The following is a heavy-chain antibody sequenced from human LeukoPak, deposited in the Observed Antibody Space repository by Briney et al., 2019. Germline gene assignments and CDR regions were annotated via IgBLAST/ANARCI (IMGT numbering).Heavy chain of an antibody. J-gene: IGHJ3*02. D-gene: IGHD1-26*01. CDR1: GFTFRSYW. Sequence: GGSLRLSCAASGFTFRSYWMHWVRHAPGKGLVWVSRIKSDGSKTSYADSVKGRFTISRDNAKNTLYLQMNSLRAEDTAVYYCARDPHGGSGSDPHDAFDIWGQGTMVTVSS. CDR3: ARDPHGGSGSDPHDAFDI. CDR2: IKSDGSKT. V-gene: IGHV3-74*01.